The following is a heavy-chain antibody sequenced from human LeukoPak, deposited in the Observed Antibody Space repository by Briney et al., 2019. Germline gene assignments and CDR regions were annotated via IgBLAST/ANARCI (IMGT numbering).Heavy chain of an antibody. CDR1: GGSFSGYY. V-gene: IGHV4-34*01. J-gene: IGHJ4*02. CDR3: VRGNEGSYYEATSFDY. D-gene: IGHD1-26*01. CDR2: INRSGST. Sequence: SETLSLTCAVYGGSFSGYYWSWIRQPPGKGLEWIGEINRSGSTNYNPSLKSRVTISVDTSKNQFSLKLSSVTAADTAVYYCVRGNEGSYYEATSFDYWGQGTLVTVSS.